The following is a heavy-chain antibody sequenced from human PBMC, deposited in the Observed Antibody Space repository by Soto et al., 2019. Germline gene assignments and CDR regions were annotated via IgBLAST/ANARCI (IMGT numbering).Heavy chain of an antibody. D-gene: IGHD6-6*01. CDR2: IYHSGST. V-gene: IGHV4-30-2*01. CDR3: ARDLGSSSVYSWFDP. J-gene: IGHJ5*02. Sequence: PSETLSLTCAVSGGSISSGGYSWSWIRQPPGKGLEWIGYIYHSGSTYYNPSLKSRVTISVDRSKNQFSLKLSSVTAADTAVYYCARDLGSSSVYSWFDPWGQGTLVTVSS. CDR1: GGSISSGGYS.